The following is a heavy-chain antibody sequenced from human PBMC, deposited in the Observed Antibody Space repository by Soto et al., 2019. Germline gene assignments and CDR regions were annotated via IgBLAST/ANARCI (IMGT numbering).Heavy chain of an antibody. CDR2: ISDDGSNK. V-gene: IGHV3-30*18. CDR1: GSTFSSYG. Sequence: GGSLRLSCAASGSTFSSYGMHWVRQAPGKGLEWVAVISDDGSNKYYADSVKGRFTISRDSSKNTLYLQMNSLRDEDSAVYYCAKVFGFTLPWLVSDGMDVCGPGLTVTVSS. J-gene: IGHJ6*02. CDR3: AKVFGFTLPWLVSDGMDV. D-gene: IGHD6-19*01.